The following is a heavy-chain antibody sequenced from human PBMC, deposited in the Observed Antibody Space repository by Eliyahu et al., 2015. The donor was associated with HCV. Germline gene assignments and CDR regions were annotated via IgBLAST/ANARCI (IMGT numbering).Heavy chain of an antibody. J-gene: IGHJ3*02. V-gene: IGHV7-4-1*02. CDR3: ARIITATGLSALDI. D-gene: IGHD1-1*01. CDR2: ISTNTGNP. CDR1: GYTFTEYA. Sequence: QVQLVQTASELKKPGASVKVSCKASGYTFTEYALNWVRQAPGQGLEWMGWISTNTGNPIYAQAFTGRFVFSLDASVTTAHLQINNLEPEDTATYYCARIITATGLSALDIWGQGTMVTVSS.